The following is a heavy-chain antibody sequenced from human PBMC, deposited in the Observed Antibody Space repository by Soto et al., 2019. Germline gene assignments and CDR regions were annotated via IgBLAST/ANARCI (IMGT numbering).Heavy chain of an antibody. V-gene: IGHV4-30-4*01. CDR2: IYYSGST. CDR1: GGSISSGDYY. Sequence: SETLSLTCTVSGGSISSGDYYWSWIRQPPGKGLEWIGYIYYSGSTYYNPSLKSRVTISVDTSKNQFSLKLSSVTAADTAVYYCARGDRYYGSGTYGYYYYGMDVWGQGTTVTVSS. CDR3: ARGDRYYGSGTYGYYYYGMDV. J-gene: IGHJ6*02. D-gene: IGHD3-10*01.